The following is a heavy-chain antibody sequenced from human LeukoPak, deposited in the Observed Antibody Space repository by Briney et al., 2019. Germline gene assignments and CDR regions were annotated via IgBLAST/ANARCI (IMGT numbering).Heavy chain of an antibody. CDR1: GFTFSSYW. J-gene: IGHJ4*02. V-gene: IGHV3-7*03. CDR2: IKEDGSKK. CDR3: ATPLDYFDTSGYHQGGD. Sequence: GGSLRLSCAASGFTFSSYWMTWVRQAPGKGLEWVANIKEDGSKKNYVDSVKGRFTISRDNAENSLYLQMNSLRAEDTAVYYCATPLDYFDTSGYHQGGDWGQGTLVTVSS. D-gene: IGHD3-22*01.